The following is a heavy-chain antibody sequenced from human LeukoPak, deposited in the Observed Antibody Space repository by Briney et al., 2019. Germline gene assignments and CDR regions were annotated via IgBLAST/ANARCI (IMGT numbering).Heavy chain of an antibody. Sequence: GGSLTLACAASGFTFGSRPMHWLRQTPAKGLEWLALISYDGNKKYYADSAKGRFTISRDNTENTLYLQLDSVKEEDTGTYYCAKQMTVTRNFDDWGQGALVIVSS. CDR3: AKQMTVTRNFDD. D-gene: IGHD4-17*01. CDR2: ISYDGNKK. CDR1: GFTFGSRP. J-gene: IGHJ4*02. V-gene: IGHV3-30*14.